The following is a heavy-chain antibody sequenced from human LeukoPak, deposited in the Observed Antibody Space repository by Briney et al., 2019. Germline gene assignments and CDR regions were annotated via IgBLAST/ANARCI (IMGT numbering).Heavy chain of an antibody. CDR3: ARGIMTTVPTFDY. Sequence: SETLSLTCSVSGGSINGYYWSWVRQPPGKGLEWIGYIYYSGSTNYNPSLKSRVTISVDTSRKQFSLRLSSVTAAETAVYYCARGIMTTVPTFDYWGQGTLVTVSS. CDR1: GGSINGYY. V-gene: IGHV4-59*01. D-gene: IGHD4-17*01. J-gene: IGHJ4*02. CDR2: IYYSGST.